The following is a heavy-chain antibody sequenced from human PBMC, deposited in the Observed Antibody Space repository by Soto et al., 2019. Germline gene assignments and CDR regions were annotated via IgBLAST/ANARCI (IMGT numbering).Heavy chain of an antibody. CDR2: ISAYNGNT. V-gene: IGHV1-18*04. Sequence: GASVKVSCKASGCTFTSYGISWVRQAPGQGLEWMGWISAYNGNTNYAQKLQGRVTMTTDTSTSTAYMELRSLRSDDTAVYYCARDVRGYYYDSSGYYFPLFDYWGQGTLVTVSS. CDR3: ARDVRGYYYDSSGYYFPLFDY. D-gene: IGHD3-22*01. CDR1: GCTFTSYG. J-gene: IGHJ4*02.